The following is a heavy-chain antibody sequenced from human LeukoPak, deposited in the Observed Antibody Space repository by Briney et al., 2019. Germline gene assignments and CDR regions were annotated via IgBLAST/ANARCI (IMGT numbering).Heavy chain of an antibody. CDR2: IYYSGDI. CDR3: ARDLSQVGVVTLGASDI. J-gene: IGHJ3*02. CDR1: GASISSYY. D-gene: IGHD3-3*01. V-gene: IGHV4-59*01. Sequence: KSSETLSLTCTVSGASISSYYWNWIRQPPGKGLELIGFIYYSGDINYNPSLKSRVTISVDTSKNQFSLELTSVTAADTAVYYCARDLSQVGVVTLGASDIWGQGTMVTVSS.